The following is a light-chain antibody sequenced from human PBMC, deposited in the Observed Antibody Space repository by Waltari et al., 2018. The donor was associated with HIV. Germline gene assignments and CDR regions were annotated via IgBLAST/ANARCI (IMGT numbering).Light chain of an antibody. V-gene: IGKV3-11*01. CDR1: QSVRSS. Sequence: EIVLTQSPDTLSLSPGERATLSCWASQSVRSSLAWYQQKPGQPPRLLIYGASNRATGIPARFSGSGSGTDFTLTISSLEPEDFATYYCQQTYTMYTFAQGTELAIK. CDR2: GAS. J-gene: IGKJ2*01. CDR3: QQTYTMYT.